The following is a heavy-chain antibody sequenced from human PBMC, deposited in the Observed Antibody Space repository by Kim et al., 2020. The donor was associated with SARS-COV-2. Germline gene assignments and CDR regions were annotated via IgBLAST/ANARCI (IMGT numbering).Heavy chain of an antibody. V-gene: IGHV1-69*13. CDR1: GGTFSSYA. CDR3: ARVPRDHSRRYYDFWSGKRGAFDI. D-gene: IGHD3-3*01. CDR2: IIPIFGTA. J-gene: IGHJ3*02. Sequence: SVKVSCKASGGTFSSYAISWVRQAPGQGLEWMGGIIPIFGTANYAQKFQGRVTITADESTSTAYMELSSLRSEDTAVYYCARVPRDHSRRYYDFWSGKRGAFDIWGQGTMVTVSS.